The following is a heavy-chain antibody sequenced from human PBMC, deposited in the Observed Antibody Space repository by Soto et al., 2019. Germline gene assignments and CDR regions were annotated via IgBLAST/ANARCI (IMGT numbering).Heavy chain of an antibody. CDR2: TSYDGKNK. J-gene: IGHJ4*02. D-gene: IGHD6-13*01. V-gene: IGHV3-30*04. Sequence: QVQLVESGGGVVQRGGSLRLSCAASGFTFSNFVMHWVRQAPGKGLEWVAATSYDGKNKDHADSVKGRFTISRDNSKNTLYLQMNSLRHEDTAVYFCARERAIAATGIFYYWGQGTLVTVSS. CDR3: ARERAIAATGIFYY. CDR1: GFTFSNFV.